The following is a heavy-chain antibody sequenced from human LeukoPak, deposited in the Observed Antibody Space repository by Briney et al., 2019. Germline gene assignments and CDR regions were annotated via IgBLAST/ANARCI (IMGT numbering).Heavy chain of an antibody. CDR1: GYTFTSYG. D-gene: IGHD1-7*01. J-gene: IGHJ5*02. V-gene: IGHV1-18*01. CDR3: ARVADPPPYNWNFGWFDP. Sequence: ASVKVSCKASGYTFTSYGISWVRQAPGQGLEWMGWISAYNGNTNYAQKLQGRVTMTTDTSTSTAYMELRSLRSDDTAVYYCARVADPPPYNWNFGWFDPWGQGTLVTVSS. CDR2: ISAYNGNT.